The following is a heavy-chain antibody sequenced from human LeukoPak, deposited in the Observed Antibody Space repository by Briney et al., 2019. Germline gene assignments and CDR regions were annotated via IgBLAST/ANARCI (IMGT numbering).Heavy chain of an antibody. V-gene: IGHV4-39*01. CDR1: GGSISSNSYY. CDR2: IYYSGST. CDR3: ARSLGYCSGGTCYSFDY. D-gene: IGHD2-15*01. Sequence: SSETLSLTCTVSGGSISSNSYYWGWIRQPPGKGLEWIGSIYYSGSTYYNPSLKSRVTISVDTSKNQFSLKLSSVTAADTAVYYCARSLGYCSGGTCYSFDYWGQGTLGTVSS. J-gene: IGHJ4*02.